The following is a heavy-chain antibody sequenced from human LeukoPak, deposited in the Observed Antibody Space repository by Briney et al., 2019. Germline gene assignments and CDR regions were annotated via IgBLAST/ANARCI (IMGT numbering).Heavy chain of an antibody. J-gene: IGHJ4*02. CDR3: AKGIYVVY. D-gene: IGHD3-16*01. CDR1: ALSFPTHY. V-gene: IGHV4-34*01. CDR2: INHSGST. Sequence: ASQSLSPPWIVDALSFPTHYCSCPSQHPGQGLEWIGEINHSGSTNYNPSLKIRVTISVDTSRNEFSLKLSSVTAVDTAAYYCAKGIYVVYWGQGARVTVSS.